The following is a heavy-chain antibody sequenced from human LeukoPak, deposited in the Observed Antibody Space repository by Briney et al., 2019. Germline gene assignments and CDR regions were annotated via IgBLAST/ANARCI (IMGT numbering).Heavy chain of an antibody. Sequence: SETLSLTCTVSGGSISSYYWSWIRQPPGKGLEWIGYIYYSGSTNYNPSLKSRVTISVDTSKNQFSLKLSSVTAADTAVYYCAREPTPEAAADIDYWGQGTLVTVSS. CDR2: IYYSGST. V-gene: IGHV4-59*01. CDR3: AREPTPEAAADIDY. D-gene: IGHD6-13*01. CDR1: GGSISSYY. J-gene: IGHJ4*02.